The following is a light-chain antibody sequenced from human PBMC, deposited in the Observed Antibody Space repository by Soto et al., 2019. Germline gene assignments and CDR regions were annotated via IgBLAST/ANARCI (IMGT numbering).Light chain of an antibody. J-gene: IGKJ2*01. Sequence: DIPMTQSPSTLSASVGDRVTITCRASQSISSWLAWYQQKPGKAPKLLIYKASSLESGVPSRFSGSGSGTEFTLTISSLQPDDFATYYCQQYNIYLYTFGQGTKLEIK. V-gene: IGKV1-5*03. CDR2: KAS. CDR3: QQYNIYLYT. CDR1: QSISSW.